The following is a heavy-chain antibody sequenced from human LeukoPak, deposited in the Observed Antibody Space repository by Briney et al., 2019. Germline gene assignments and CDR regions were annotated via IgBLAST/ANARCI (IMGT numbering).Heavy chain of an antibody. CDR2: INPNSGGT. J-gene: IGHJ4*02. V-gene: IGHV1-2*02. D-gene: IGHD6-13*01. Sequence: VASVKVSCKASGYIFTDYYIHWVRQAPGQGLEWMGWINPNSGGTNYAQKFQGRVTMTRDTSISTVYMELSRLRSDDTAVYYCARGVFPYYFDYWGQGTLVTVSS. CDR1: GYIFTDYY. CDR3: ARGVFPYYFDY.